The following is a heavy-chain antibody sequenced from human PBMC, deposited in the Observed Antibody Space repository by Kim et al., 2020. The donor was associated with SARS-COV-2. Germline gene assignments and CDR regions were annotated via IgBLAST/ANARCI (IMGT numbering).Heavy chain of an antibody. J-gene: IGHJ4*02. V-gene: IGHV3-33*05. CDR2: ISYDGSNK. D-gene: IGHD6-13*01. Sequence: GGSLRLSCAASGFTFSSYGMHWVRQAPGKGLEWVAVISYDGSNKYYADSVKGRFTISRDNSKNTLYLQMNSLRAEDTAVYYCARDPGAAAGTHRGGFDYWGQGTLVTVSS. CDR1: GFTFSSYG. CDR3: ARDPGAAAGTHRGGFDY.